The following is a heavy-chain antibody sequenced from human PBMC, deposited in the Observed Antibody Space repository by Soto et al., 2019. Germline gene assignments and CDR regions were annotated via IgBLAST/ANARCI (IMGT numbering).Heavy chain of an antibody. V-gene: IGHV1-69*13. CDR2: IIPIFGTA. D-gene: IGHD2-2*01. J-gene: IGHJ6*02. Sequence: SVKVSCKASGGTFSSYAISWVRQAPGQGLEWMGGIIPIFGTANYAQKFQGRVTITADESTSTAYMELSSLRSEDTAVYYCARDRQYQLLPPYYSGMDVWGQGTTVTVSS. CDR3: ARDRQYQLLPPYYSGMDV. CDR1: GGTFSSYA.